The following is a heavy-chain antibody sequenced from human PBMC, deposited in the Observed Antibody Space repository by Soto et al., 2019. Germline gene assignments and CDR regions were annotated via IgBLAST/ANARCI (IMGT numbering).Heavy chain of an antibody. CDR2: ITYDGKNK. CDR1: GFAFRSFA. D-gene: IGHD6-6*01. Sequence: GGSLILPCGASGFAFRSFAMSRVRQAPGKGLEWVSVITYDGKNKYYADSVKGRFTISRDNSKNTLYLQMNSLRAEDTAVYYCAKDLGYSSSPYHGPYGMDVWGQGTTVTVSS. J-gene: IGHJ6*02. CDR3: AKDLGYSSSPYHGPYGMDV. V-gene: IGHV3-30*04.